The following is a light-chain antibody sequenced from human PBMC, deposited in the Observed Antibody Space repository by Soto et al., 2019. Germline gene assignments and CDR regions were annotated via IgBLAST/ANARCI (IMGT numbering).Light chain of an antibody. J-gene: IGKJ3*01. CDR2: AAS. CDR1: QGITHW. V-gene: IGKV1-12*01. Sequence: QMTQSASSVSASVGDRVTITCRASQGITHWLAWYQQKPGKAPKLLLYAASSLQSGVSSRFSGSGSGTDFTLTISSLLTEDFATYYCQQYNSFPFTFGPGTKVDIK. CDR3: QQYNSFPFT.